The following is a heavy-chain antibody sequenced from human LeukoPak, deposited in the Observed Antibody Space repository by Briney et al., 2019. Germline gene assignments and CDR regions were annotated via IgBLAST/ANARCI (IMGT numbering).Heavy chain of an antibody. CDR1: GYTFTSYY. CDR2: INPSGGST. CDR3: ARDRIAAAGSLDY. Sequence: ASVTVSCTASGYTFTSYYMHWVRQAPGQGLEWMGIINPSGGSTSYAQKFQGRVTMTRDTSTSTVYMELSSLRSEDTAVYYCARDRIAAAGSLDYWGQGTLVTVSS. J-gene: IGHJ4*02. D-gene: IGHD6-13*01. V-gene: IGHV1-46*01.